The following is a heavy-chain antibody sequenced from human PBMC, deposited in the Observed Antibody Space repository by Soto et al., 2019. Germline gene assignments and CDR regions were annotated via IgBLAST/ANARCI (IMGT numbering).Heavy chain of an antibody. Sequence: KPSETLSLTCTVSGGSISSSSYYWGWIRQPPGKGLEWIGSIYYSGSTYYNPSLKSRVTISVDTSKNQFSLKLSSVTAADTAVYYCARREGILWFGELFGDAFDIWGQGTMVTVS. J-gene: IGHJ3*02. D-gene: IGHD3-10*01. CDR1: GGSISSSSYY. V-gene: IGHV4-39*01. CDR3: ARREGILWFGELFGDAFDI. CDR2: IYYSGST.